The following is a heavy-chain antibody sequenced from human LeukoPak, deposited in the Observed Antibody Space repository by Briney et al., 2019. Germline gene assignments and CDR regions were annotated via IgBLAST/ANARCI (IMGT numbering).Heavy chain of an antibody. J-gene: IGHJ3*01. CDR3: VRARDYAFDF. CDR1: GFTFSYYS. CDR2: SNTDGTI. Sequence: GGSLRLSCAASGFTFSYYSINWVRQAPGKGLEWISYSNTDGTISYADSVKGRFTLSRDNAENSLYLQMNSLRDEDTAVYFCVRARDYAFDFRGQGTMVTVSS. V-gene: IGHV3-48*02.